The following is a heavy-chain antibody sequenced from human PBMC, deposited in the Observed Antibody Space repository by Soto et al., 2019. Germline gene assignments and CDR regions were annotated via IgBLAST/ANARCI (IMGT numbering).Heavy chain of an antibody. CDR2: ISSSSSYI. CDR1: GFTFSSYS. CDR3: VREDDSSGYEGVGDY. V-gene: IGHV3-21*01. J-gene: IGHJ4*02. Sequence: EVQLVESGGGLVKPGGSLRLSCAASGFTFSSYSMNWVRQAPGKGLEWVSSISSSSSYIYYADSVKGRFTISRDNAKNSLYLQMNSLRAEDTAVYYCVREDDSSGYEGVGDYWGQGTLVTVSS. D-gene: IGHD3-22*01.